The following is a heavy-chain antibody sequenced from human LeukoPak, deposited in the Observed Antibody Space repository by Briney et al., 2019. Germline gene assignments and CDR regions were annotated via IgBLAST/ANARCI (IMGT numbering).Heavy chain of an antibody. J-gene: IGHJ4*02. CDR2: ISPTGSGR. CDR1: GLTFSTSG. D-gene: IGHD1-14*01. V-gene: IGHV3-21*01. Sequence: GSLRLSCTASGLTFSTSGFNWVRQAPGKGLEWVASISPTGSGRYHADSIKGRFTISRDNAKKCLYMQMNSLRAEDTAVYYCATETNGRHYDYWGQGTLLTVSS. CDR3: ATETNGRHYDY.